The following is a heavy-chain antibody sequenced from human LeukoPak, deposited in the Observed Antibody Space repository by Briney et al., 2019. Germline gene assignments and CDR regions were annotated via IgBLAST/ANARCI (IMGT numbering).Heavy chain of an antibody. CDR1: GFTFSSYW. Sequence: GGSLRLSCAASGFTFSSYWMNWARQAPGKGLEWVASINHNGNVNYYVDSVKGRFTISRDNAKNSLYLQMSNLRAEDTAVYFCARGGGLDVWAQGTTVTLSS. CDR3: ARGGGLDV. CDR2: INHNGNVN. D-gene: IGHD3-16*01. V-gene: IGHV3-7*03. J-gene: IGHJ6*02.